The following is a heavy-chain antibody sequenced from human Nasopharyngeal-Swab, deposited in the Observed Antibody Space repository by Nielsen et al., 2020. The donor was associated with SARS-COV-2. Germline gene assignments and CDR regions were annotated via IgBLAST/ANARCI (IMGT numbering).Heavy chain of an antibody. CDR1: GSTFSSYG. J-gene: IGHJ4*02. V-gene: IGHV3-33*07. CDR3: ARDTENSLWY. Sequence: GESLKISCAASGSTFSSYGMYWVRQAPGKGLEFVAVIWNDGSNEYYADSVKGRFTISRDNSKNTLYLQMNSLRAEDTALYYCARDTENSLWYWGQGTLVTVSS. CDR2: IWNDGSNE. D-gene: IGHD4-23*01.